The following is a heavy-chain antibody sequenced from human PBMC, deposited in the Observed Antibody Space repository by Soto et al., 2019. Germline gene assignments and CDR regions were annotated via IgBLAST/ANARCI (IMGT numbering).Heavy chain of an antibody. V-gene: IGHV3-74*01. CDR1: GFTFSDYW. CDR2: IDGYGTNT. D-gene: IGHD1-26*01. J-gene: IGHJ4*02. CDR3: VRLGFVGEGDF. Sequence: GGSLRLSCAGSGFTFSDYWIHWVRQVPGEGLVWVSRIDGYGTNTDYAESVRGRFTISRDSAKSTAFLQMDSLRVEDTAVYHCVRLGFVGEGDFWGQGILVTVSS.